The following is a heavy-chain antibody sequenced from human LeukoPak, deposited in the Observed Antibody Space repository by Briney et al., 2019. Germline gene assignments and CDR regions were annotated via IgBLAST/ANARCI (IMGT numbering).Heavy chain of an antibody. CDR2: ISYDGSNK. V-gene: IGHV3-30-3*01. CDR3: ARVGRGEWFVYYFDY. Sequence: PGGSLRLSCAASGFTFSSYAMHWVRQAPGKGLEWVAVISYDGSNKYYADSVKGRFTISRDNSKNTLYLQMNSLRAEDTAVYYCARVGRGEWFVYYFDYWGQGTLVTVSS. D-gene: IGHD3-3*01. J-gene: IGHJ4*02. CDR1: GFTFSSYA.